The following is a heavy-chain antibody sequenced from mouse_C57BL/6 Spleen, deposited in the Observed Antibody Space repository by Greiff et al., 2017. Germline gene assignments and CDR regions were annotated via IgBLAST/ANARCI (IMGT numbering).Heavy chain of an antibody. CDR1: GFTFSDYG. J-gene: IGHJ4*01. CDR2: ISSGSSTI. V-gene: IGHV5-17*01. Sequence: EVNVVESGGGLVKPGGSLKLSCAASGFTFSDYGMHWVRQAPEKGLEWVAYISSGSSTIYYADTVKGRFTISRDHAKNTLFLLMTSLRSEDTAMYYGARYITTVVGAMDDWGKGTSVTVSS. CDR3: ARYITTVVGAMDD. D-gene: IGHD1-1*01.